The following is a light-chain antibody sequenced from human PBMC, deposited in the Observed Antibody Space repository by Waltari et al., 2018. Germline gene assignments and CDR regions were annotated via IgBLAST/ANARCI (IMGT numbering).Light chain of an antibody. CDR1: SSDIGSYKT. V-gene: IGLV2-18*02. Sequence: QSALTQPPSVSGSPGQSVTISCTGTSSDIGSYKTVSWYQQSPGTAPKLMIYEVTNRPSGVRDRFSGSKSANTASLTISGLQVEDEADYYCNSFTSSNTWVFGGGTRLTVL. CDR2: EVT. CDR3: NSFTSSNTWV. J-gene: IGLJ3*02.